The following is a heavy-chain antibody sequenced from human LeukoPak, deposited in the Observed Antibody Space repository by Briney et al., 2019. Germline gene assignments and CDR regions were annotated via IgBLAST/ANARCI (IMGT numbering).Heavy chain of an antibody. V-gene: IGHV4-4*07. CDR2: IHPSGTT. CDR1: GSSMSDYY. D-gene: IGHD3-16*01. Sequence: SEPMSLTCTVSGSSMSDYYWSFIRQPAGKGLEWIGRIHPSGTTYFNPSLNSRVTMSVDTSQSQFSLRLTSMTAADTAVYFCARGDYYDGGGSNWFDPWGQGILVAVSS. J-gene: IGHJ5*02. CDR3: ARGDYYDGGGSNWFDP.